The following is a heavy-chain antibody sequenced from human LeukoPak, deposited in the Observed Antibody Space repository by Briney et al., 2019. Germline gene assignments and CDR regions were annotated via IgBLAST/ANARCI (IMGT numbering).Heavy chain of an antibody. Sequence: SETLSLTCAVYGGPFSGYYWSWIRQPPGKGLEWIGEINHSGSTNYNPSLKCRVTISVDTSKNQFSLKLSSVTAADTAVYYCARKEDKEFDYWGQGTLVTVSS. CDR2: INHSGST. V-gene: IGHV4-34*01. D-gene: IGHD2-15*01. J-gene: IGHJ4*02. CDR1: GGPFSGYY. CDR3: ARKEDKEFDY.